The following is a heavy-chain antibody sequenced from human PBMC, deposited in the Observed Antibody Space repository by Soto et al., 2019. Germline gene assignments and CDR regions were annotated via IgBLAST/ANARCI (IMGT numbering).Heavy chain of an antibody. V-gene: IGHV1-3*01. CDR2: TSGGGGDT. CDR3: ARDYGAAFAS. Sequence: ASVKVSCKASGYTFSTYAIHWVRQAPGERLEWMGRTSGGGGDTRYSQSFQGRLTITRDTSASTAYMELSSLTSEDTAMYYCARDYGAAFASWGQGNLVTVS. D-gene: IGHD4-17*01. J-gene: IGHJ4*02. CDR1: GYTFSTYA.